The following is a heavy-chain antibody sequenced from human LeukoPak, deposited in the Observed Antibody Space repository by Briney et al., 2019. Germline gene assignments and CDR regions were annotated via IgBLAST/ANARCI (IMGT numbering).Heavy chain of an antibody. CDR2: INAGNGNT. Sequence: GASVKVSCKASGYTFTSYAMHWVRQAPGQRLEWMGWINAGNGNTKYSQKFQGRVTITRDISASTAYMELSSLRSEDTAVYYCARSVVVVPAASPYFDYWGQGTLVTVSS. D-gene: IGHD2-2*01. V-gene: IGHV1-3*01. CDR3: ARSVVVVPAASPYFDY. J-gene: IGHJ4*02. CDR1: GYTFTSYA.